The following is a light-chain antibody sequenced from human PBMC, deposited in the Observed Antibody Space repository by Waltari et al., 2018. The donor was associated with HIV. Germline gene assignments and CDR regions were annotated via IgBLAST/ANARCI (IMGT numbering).Light chain of an antibody. CDR2: TNV. V-gene: IGLV1-44*01. J-gene: IGLJ2*01. Sequence: QSVLRQAPSASGTPGQSVAISCSGRTSNIGSHAVNWYQQLPGTAPKRLIHTNVQRPSGVPDRFSGSKSGTSASLAISGLQSADESDYYCATWDDSLNGPVFGGGTKLTVL. CDR3: ATWDDSLNGPV. CDR1: TSNIGSHA.